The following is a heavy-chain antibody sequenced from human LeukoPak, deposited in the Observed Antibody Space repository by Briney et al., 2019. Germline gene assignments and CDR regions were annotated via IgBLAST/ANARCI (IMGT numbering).Heavy chain of an antibody. V-gene: IGHV4-30-4*08. CDR2: IYYSGST. D-gene: IGHD2-21*02. J-gene: IGHJ4*02. Sequence: PSETLSLTCTVSGGSISSGDYYWSWIRQPPGKGTEWIGYIYYSGSTYYNPSLKSRVTISVDTSKNQFSLKLSSVTAADTAVYYCAREGGGDYYFDYWGQGTLVTVSS. CDR3: AREGGGDYYFDY. CDR1: GGSISSGDYY.